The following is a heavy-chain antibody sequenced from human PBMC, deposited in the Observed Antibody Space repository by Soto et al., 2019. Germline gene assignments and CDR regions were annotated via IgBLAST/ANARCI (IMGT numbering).Heavy chain of an antibody. CDR1: GFTFNTYA. Sequence: QVHLVESGGGVVQPGTSLRLSCEASGFTFNTYAMHWVRQAPGKGLEWVAAISYDGSTEYYADSVKGRFTISRDNSKSTLYLQLNGQRPVKTAVYYCARVAVTVSVNERFDIWGQGTVVAVSS. V-gene: IGHV3-30*14. J-gene: IGHJ3*02. CDR3: ARVAVTVSVNERFDI. D-gene: IGHD4-17*01. CDR2: ISYDGSTE.